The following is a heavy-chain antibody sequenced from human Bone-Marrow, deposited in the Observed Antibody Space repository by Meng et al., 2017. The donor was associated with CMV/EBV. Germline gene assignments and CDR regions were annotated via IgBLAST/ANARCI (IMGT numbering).Heavy chain of an antibody. V-gene: IGHV3-48*03. J-gene: IGHJ6*01. CDR1: GFTFSSYE. D-gene: IGHD4-11*01. Sequence: GGPLRLSCVASGFTFSSYEMNWVRQAPGKGLEWVSYISSSGSTIYYADSVKGRFTISRDNAKNSLYLQMNSLRAEDTAVYYCASGIDYSNYYYYYGMDVWGQGTTVAVSS. CDR2: ISSSGSTI. CDR3: ASGIDYSNYYYYYGMDV.